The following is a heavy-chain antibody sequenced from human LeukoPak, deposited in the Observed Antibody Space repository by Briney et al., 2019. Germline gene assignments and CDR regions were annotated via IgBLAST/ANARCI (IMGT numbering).Heavy chain of an antibody. CDR1: GYTFTGYY. J-gene: IGHJ5*02. CDR3: ARDGTYYYDSSGYYWGNWFDP. D-gene: IGHD3-22*01. V-gene: IGHV1-2*02. CDR2: ISPNSGGT. Sequence: ASVKVSCKASGYTFTGYYMHWVRQAPGQGLEWMGWISPNSGGTNYAQKFQGRVTMTRDTSISTAYMELSRLRSDDTAVYYCARDGTYYYDSSGYYWGNWFDPWGQGTLVTVSS.